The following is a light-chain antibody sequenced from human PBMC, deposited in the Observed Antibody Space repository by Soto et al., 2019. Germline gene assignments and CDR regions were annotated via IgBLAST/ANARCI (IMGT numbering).Light chain of an antibody. CDR1: QRIRSG. J-gene: IGKJ2*01. CDR2: DAS. V-gene: IGKV1-5*01. CDR3: KHYDAFSHT. Sequence: DIQMTQSPSILSASVGDRVTITCRASQRIRSGLAWYQQKPGKAPKILIYDASPLQPGVPSRFSGSGSGTEFTLTIGSLQPEDFATYYCKHYDAFSHTFDQGLMLEIK.